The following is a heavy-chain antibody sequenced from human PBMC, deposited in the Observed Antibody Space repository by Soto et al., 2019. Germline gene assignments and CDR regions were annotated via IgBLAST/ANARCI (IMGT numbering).Heavy chain of an antibody. Sequence: GGSLRLSCVASGFSLANYPMNWVRQTPGKGLEWISYSSPRGDTIYYADSVEGRFTISGDNARNSLSLHLGSLRDEDSALYYCAKGPHTNVGWPYYFESWGQGVPVTVSS. CDR3: AKGPHTNVGWPYYFES. V-gene: IGHV3-48*02. D-gene: IGHD6-19*01. CDR1: GFSLANYP. J-gene: IGHJ4*02. CDR2: SSPRGDTI.